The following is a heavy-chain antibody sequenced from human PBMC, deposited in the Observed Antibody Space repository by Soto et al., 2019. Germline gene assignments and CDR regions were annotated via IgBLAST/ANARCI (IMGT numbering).Heavy chain of an antibody. Sequence: GGSLRLSCASSGFTLSMSAVNWVRQAPGKGLEWVSYISDSGDRTYYADSVKGRFTISRDRSKNTVSLQMDSLRAEDTAVYYCAKDRGIIVKAGDGFDVWGQGTKVTVSS. CDR1: GFTLSMSA. J-gene: IGHJ3*01. D-gene: IGHD3-16*02. CDR2: ISDSGDRT. V-gene: IGHV3-23*01. CDR3: AKDRGIIVKAGDGFDV.